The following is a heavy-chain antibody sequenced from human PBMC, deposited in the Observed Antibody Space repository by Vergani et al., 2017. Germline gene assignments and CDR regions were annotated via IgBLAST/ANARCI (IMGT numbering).Heavy chain of an antibody. Sequence: QLQLQESGSGLVKPSQTLSLTCAVSGGSISSGGYSWSWMRQPPGKGLGWIGYLYHSGSTNYNPSLKSRVTISVDRSKNQFSLKLSSVTAADTAVYYCARESRSHFDYWGQGTLVTVSS. CDR2: LYHSGST. CDR1: GGSISSGGYS. CDR3: ARESRSHFDY. V-gene: IGHV4-30-2*01. J-gene: IGHJ4*02.